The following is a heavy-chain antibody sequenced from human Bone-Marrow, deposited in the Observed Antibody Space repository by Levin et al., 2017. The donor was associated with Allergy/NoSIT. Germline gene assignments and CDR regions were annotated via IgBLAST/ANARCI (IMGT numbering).Heavy chain of an antibody. V-gene: IGHV3-30*04. CDR3: ARDTLDPNYWYFDL. CDR2: ISYDGINK. CDR1: GFTFSSYA. J-gene: IGHJ2*01. Sequence: GGSLRLSCAASGFTFSSYAMYWVRQAPGKGLEWVAVISYDGINKNYAGSVKGQFTISRDNSKNTRYLQMNSLRAADTAVYYCARDTLDPNYWYFDLWGRGTLVTVSS.